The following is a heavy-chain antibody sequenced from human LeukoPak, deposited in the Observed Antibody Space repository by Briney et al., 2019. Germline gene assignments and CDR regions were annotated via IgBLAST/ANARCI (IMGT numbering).Heavy chain of an antibody. CDR1: GESFNDYY. V-gene: IGHV4-34*01. D-gene: IGHD2-2*01. CDR2: INHCGRT. CDR3: ARNWVEVVVVPAARSYYMDV. J-gene: IGHJ6*03. Sequence: SETLSLTCAVYGESFNDYYWSWIRQPPGKGLEWIGEINHCGRTNYNPSLKSRVTISVDTSKNQFSLRLSSVTAADTAMYYCARNWVEVVVVPAARSYYMDVWGKGTTVTVS.